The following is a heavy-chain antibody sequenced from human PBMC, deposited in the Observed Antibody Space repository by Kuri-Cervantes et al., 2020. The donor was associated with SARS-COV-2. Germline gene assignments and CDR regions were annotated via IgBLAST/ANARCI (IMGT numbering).Heavy chain of an antibody. CDR3: ARGSPSGWYRVYDY. Sequence: SETLSLTCTVSGGSISSYYWGWIRQPPGKGLEWIGGIYHSGSTYYNPSLKSRVTISVDTSKNQFSLKLSSVTAADTAVYYCARGSPSGWYRVYDYWGQGTLVTVSS. V-gene: IGHV4-39*07. D-gene: IGHD6-19*01. J-gene: IGHJ4*02. CDR2: IYHSGST. CDR1: GGSISSYY.